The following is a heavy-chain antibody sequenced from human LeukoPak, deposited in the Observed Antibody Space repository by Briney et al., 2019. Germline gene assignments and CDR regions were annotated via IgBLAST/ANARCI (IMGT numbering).Heavy chain of an antibody. CDR1: GYSFTSYG. Sequence: GASVKVSCKASGYSFTSYGISWVRQAPGQGLEWMGWISAYNGNTSYAQNLQGRVTMTTDTSTSTAYMEVRRLRSDDTAVYYCAREYYGDYPSADFDYWGQGTLVTVSS. V-gene: IGHV1-18*01. D-gene: IGHD4-17*01. CDR3: AREYYGDYPSADFDY. CDR2: ISAYNGNT. J-gene: IGHJ4*02.